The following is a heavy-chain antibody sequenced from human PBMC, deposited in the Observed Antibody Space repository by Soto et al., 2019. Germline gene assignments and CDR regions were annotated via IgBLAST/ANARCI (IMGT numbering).Heavy chain of an antibody. Sequence: QVQLQESGPGLVKPSQTLSLTCAVSGGSISGNGYYWNWIRQHPGKGLEWIGYISYSGRTFYSPSLKSRVNTSLDTSKNQFSLKLSSVTAADTAIYYCARGSIFGVVLNAFDIWGQGTMVAVSS. CDR1: GGSISGNGYY. D-gene: IGHD3-3*01. J-gene: IGHJ3*02. V-gene: IGHV4-31*11. CDR2: ISYSGRT. CDR3: ARGSIFGVVLNAFDI.